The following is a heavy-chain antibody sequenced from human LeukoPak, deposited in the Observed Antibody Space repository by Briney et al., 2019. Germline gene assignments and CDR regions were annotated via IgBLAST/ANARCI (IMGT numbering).Heavy chain of an antibody. CDR3: ARYEQLVRFDAFDI. V-gene: IGHV4-4*07. CDR2: IYTSGST. CDR1: GGSISTYY. D-gene: IGHD6-13*01. J-gene: IGHJ3*02. Sequence: SETLSLTCTVSGGSISTYYWSWIRQPAGKGLEWIGRIYTSGSTNYNPSLKSRVTISVDTSKNQFSLKLSSVTAADTAVYYCARYEQLVRFDAFDIWGQGTMVTVSS.